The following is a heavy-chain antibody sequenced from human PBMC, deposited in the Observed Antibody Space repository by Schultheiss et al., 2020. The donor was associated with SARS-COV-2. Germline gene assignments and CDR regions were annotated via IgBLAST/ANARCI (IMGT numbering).Heavy chain of an antibody. Sequence: SETLSLTCTVSGGSISSYYWSWIRQPAGKGLEWIGRIYTSGSTNYNPSLKSRVTISVDTSKNQFSLRLSSVTAADTAVYYCARGFYGSGSWWFDPWGQGTLVTVSS. CDR2: IYTSGST. J-gene: IGHJ5*02. D-gene: IGHD3-10*01. V-gene: IGHV4-4*07. CDR3: ARGFYGSGSWWFDP. CDR1: GGSISSYY.